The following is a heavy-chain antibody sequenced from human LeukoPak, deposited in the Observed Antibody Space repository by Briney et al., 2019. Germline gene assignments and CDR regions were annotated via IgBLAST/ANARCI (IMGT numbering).Heavy chain of an antibody. V-gene: IGHV1-8*01. CDR3: ARGNTGVTG. D-gene: IGHD2-21*02. J-gene: IGHJ4*02. CDR1: GYTFTNYD. Sequence: GSVNVSCKAYGYTFTNYDINWVRQAPGQGLEWMGWMNPHSGNTGYAQKFQGRVTMTRNTSVSTAYMELRSLRSEDTALYYCARGNTGVTGWGQGTLVTVSS. CDR2: MNPHSGNT.